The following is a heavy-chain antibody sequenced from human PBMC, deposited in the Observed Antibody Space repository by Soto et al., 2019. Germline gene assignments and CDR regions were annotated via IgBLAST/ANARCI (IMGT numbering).Heavy chain of an antibody. CDR3: ARVREKKGYAFDI. Sequence: GASVKVSCKASGYTFTSYGISWVRQAPGQGLEWMGWISAYNGNTNYAQKLQGGGTMTTDTSTSTAYMELRSLRSDDTAVYYCARVREKKGYAFDIWGQGTMVTVSS. CDR2: ISAYNGNT. CDR1: GYTFTSYG. J-gene: IGHJ3*02. V-gene: IGHV1-18*01.